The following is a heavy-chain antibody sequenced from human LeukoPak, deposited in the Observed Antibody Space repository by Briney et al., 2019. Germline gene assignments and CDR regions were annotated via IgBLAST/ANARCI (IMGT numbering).Heavy chain of an antibody. D-gene: IGHD2-2*02. CDR1: GFTFSSYW. CDR2: IKQDGSEK. CDR3: ARVRSAVVVPAAIFGY. J-gene: IGHJ4*02. V-gene: IGHV3-7*01. Sequence: GGSLRLSCAASGFTFSSYWMSWVRQAPGKGLGWVANIKQDGSEKYYVDSVKGRFTISRDNAKNSLYLQMNSLRAEDTAVYYCARVRSAVVVPAAIFGYWGQGTLVTVSS.